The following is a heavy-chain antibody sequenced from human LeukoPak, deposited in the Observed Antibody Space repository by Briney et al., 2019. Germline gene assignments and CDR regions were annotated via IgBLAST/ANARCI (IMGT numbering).Heavy chain of an antibody. CDR1: GFTFSSYG. D-gene: IGHD6-13*01. J-gene: IGHJ4*02. CDR3: AKRGIAEAASFDY. V-gene: IGHV3-33*06. CDR2: IWYDGSNK. Sequence: PGGSLRLSCAASGFTFSSYGMHWVRQAPGKGLEWVAVIWYDGSNKYYADSVKGRFTISRDSSKNTLYLQMSSLRADDTAVYYCAKRGIAEAASFDYWGQGTLVTVSS.